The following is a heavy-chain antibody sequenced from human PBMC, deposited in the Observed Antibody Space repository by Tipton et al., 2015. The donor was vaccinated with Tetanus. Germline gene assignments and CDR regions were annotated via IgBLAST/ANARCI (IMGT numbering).Heavy chain of an antibody. CDR2: KYHSGSA. V-gene: IGHV4-39*01. CDR1: GGSVSSGSYY. Sequence: TLSLTCTVSGGSVSSGSYYWGWIRQPPGKGPEWIGSKYHSGSAYYNPSLRSRVTISVDTPKNQFSLKLTSVIASDTAVYYCARHWGPRPGIAAAGTWWFDPWGQGTLVTVSS. J-gene: IGHJ5*02. D-gene: IGHD6-13*01. CDR3: ARHWGPRPGIAAAGTWWFDP.